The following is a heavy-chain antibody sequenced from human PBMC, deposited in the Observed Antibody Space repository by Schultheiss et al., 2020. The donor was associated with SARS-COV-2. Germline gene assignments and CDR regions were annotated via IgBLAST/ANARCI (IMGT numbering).Heavy chain of an antibody. CDR1: GYTFTSYY. D-gene: IGHD1-1*01. V-gene: IGHV1-2*02. CDR3: ARDDKQLYYYYGMDV. CDR2: INPNSGGT. J-gene: IGHJ6*02. Sequence: ASVKVSCKASGYTFTSYYMHWVRQAPGQGLEWMGWINPNSGGTNYAQKFQGRVTMTRDTSISTAYMELSRLRSDDTAVYYCARDDKQLYYYYGMDVWGQGTTVTVSS.